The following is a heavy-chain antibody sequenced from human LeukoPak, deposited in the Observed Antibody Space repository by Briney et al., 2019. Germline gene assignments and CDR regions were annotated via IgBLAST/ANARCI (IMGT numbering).Heavy chain of an antibody. CDR2: IIPIFGTA. Sequence: ASVRVSCKASGDTFSSYAINWVRQTTGQELEWIGGIIPIFGTANYAQKFQGRVTITADESTSTAYMEMSSLRSEDTAVYYCARDDDSSDLHRFDYWGQGSLVTVS. CDR3: ARDDDSSDLHRFDY. CDR1: GDTFSSYA. J-gene: IGHJ4*02. V-gene: IGHV1-69*01. D-gene: IGHD3-22*01.